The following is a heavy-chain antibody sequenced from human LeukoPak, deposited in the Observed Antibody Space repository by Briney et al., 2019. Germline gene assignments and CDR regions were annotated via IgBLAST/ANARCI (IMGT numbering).Heavy chain of an antibody. CDR3: ARGLYYDFWSGRSSEFCYMDV. CDR2: MNPNSGNT. D-gene: IGHD3-3*01. CDR1: GYTFTSYD. J-gene: IGHJ6*03. Sequence: ASVKVSCKASGYTFTSYDINWVRQATGQGLEWMGWMNPNSGNTGYAQKFQGRVTITRNTSISTAYMELSSLRSEDTAVYYCARGLYYDFWSGRSSEFCYMDVWGKGTTVTVSS. V-gene: IGHV1-8*03.